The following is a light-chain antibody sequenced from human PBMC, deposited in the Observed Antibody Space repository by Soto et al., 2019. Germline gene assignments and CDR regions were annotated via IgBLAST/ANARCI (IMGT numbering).Light chain of an antibody. Sequence: EIVLTQSPATLSLSPGERATLFCRASQSVNSALAWYQQKPGQVPRLLIYGASTRATGVPARFSGSGSGTDFTLTITRLEPEDFAVFYCQQYGNTPWTFGQGTKVDIK. CDR1: QSVNSA. CDR2: GAS. V-gene: IGKV3-20*01. J-gene: IGKJ1*01. CDR3: QQYGNTPWT.